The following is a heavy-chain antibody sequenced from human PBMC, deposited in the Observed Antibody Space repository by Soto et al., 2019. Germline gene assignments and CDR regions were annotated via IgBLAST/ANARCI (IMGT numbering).Heavy chain of an antibody. J-gene: IGHJ6*02. CDR3: VRGMGGVPAAFYGMEV. CDR1: AYSFTSYC. V-gene: IGHV5-51*01. D-gene: IGHD2-2*01. Sequence: PGESLKISCKGSAYSFTSYCIGWVRQMPGKGLEWMGIIYPGDSDTRYTPSFQGQVTISADKSISTAYLQWSSLKASDTAKYYCVRGMGGVPAAFYGMEVWGQVTAVTVSS. CDR2: IYPGDSDT.